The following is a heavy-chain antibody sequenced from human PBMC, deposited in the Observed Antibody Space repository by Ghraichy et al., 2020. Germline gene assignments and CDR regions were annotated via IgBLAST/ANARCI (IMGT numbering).Heavy chain of an antibody. CDR2: IYNSGNT. D-gene: IGHD3-16*01. Sequence: SETLSLTCTVSGGSISSYYWSWIRQPSGKGLEWIGYIYNSGNTKYNPSLKSRVTISVDTSKNQFSLRLSSVTAADTAVYYCARGDNGLSNFDYWGQGTLVTVSS. V-gene: IGHV4-59*01. J-gene: IGHJ4*02. CDR1: GGSISSYY. CDR3: ARGDNGLSNFDY.